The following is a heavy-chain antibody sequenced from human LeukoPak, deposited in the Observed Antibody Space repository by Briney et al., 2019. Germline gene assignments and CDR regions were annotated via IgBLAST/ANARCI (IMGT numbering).Heavy chain of an antibody. J-gene: IGHJ4*02. V-gene: IGHV1-2*06. CDR1: GYTFTGYY. CDR3: ATAMKWELLGLDY. CDR2: INPSSGGT. D-gene: IGHD1-26*01. Sequence: ASVKVSCKASGYTFTGYYMHWVRQAPGQGLEWMGRINPSSGGTNYAQKFQGRVTMTRDTSISTAYMELSSLRSEDTAVYYCATAMKWELLGLDYWGQGTLVTVSS.